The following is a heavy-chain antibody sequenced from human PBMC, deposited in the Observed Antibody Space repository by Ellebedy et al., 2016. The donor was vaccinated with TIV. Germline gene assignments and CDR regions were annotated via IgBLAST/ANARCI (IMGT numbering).Heavy chain of an antibody. Sequence: GGSLRLSCAASGFTLSRNSMNWVRQAPGKGLEWVSYISSSSSTIYYADSVKGRFTISRDNAKNSLYLQMNSLRAEDTAVYYCVKRGLVGATKAFDYWGQGTLVTVSS. D-gene: IGHD1-26*01. J-gene: IGHJ4*02. V-gene: IGHV3-48*01. CDR3: VKRGLVGATKAFDY. CDR1: GFTLSRNS. CDR2: ISSSSSTI.